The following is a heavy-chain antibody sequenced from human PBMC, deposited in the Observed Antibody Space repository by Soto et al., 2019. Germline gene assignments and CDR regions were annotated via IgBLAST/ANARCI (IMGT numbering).Heavy chain of an antibody. J-gene: IGHJ6*02. CDR2: IYPGDSDT. D-gene: IGHD3-22*01. CDR1: GYSFTSYW. V-gene: IGHV5-51*01. CDR3: ARNYYDSSGYYYGYYYYYGMDV. Sequence: GESLKISCKGSGYSFTSYWIGWVRQMPGKGLEWMGIIYPGDSDTRYSPSFQGQVTISADKSISTAYLQWSSLKASDTAMYYCARNYYDSSGYYYGYYYYYGMDVWGQGTTVTVYS.